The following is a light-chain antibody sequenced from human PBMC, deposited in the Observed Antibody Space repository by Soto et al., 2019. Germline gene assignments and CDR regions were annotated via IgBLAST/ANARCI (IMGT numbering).Light chain of an antibody. CDR1: SSDIGHYDY. CDR3: CSLTTSHTYV. Sequence: QPALTQPASVSGSPGQSITISCTGTSSDIGHYDYVSWYQQHPGKAPKLMIYHVTYRPSGVSNRYSGSKSGNSASLTISGIQADDEADYYCCSLTTSHTYVFGSGTKLTVL. J-gene: IGLJ1*01. CDR2: HVT. V-gene: IGLV2-14*03.